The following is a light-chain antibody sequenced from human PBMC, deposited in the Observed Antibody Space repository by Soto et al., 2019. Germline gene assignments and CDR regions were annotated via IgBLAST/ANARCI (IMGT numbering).Light chain of an antibody. V-gene: IGLV2-23*02. CDR1: SSDIGSYDL. J-gene: IGLJ1*01. CDR3: CSFADFTYL. Sequence: QSALTQPASVSGSPGQSITISCTGTSSDIGSYDLVSWYQQHPGTAPKLIIYEVTKRPSGVSTRFSGSKSGNTASLTISGLQAVDEADYYSCSFADFTYLFGTGTKVTVL. CDR2: EVT.